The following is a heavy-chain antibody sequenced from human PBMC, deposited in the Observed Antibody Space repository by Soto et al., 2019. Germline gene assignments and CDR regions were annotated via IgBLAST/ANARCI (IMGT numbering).Heavy chain of an antibody. CDR1: GGSISSYY. CDR2: IYYTGSI. CDR3: ARGPNCSSDCYSFDY. D-gene: IGHD2-21*02. Sequence: SETLSLTCTVSGGSISSYYWSWIRQSPGKGLEWIGYIYYTGSINYNPSLKSRVTISVDTSKNQFSLNLSSVTAADTAVYYCARGPNCSSDCYSFDYWGQGTLVTVSA. V-gene: IGHV4-59*01. J-gene: IGHJ4*02.